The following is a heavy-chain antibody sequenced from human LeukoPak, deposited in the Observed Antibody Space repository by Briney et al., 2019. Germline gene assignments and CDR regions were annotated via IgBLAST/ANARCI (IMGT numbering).Heavy chain of an antibody. CDR2: VNWSGGRT. J-gene: IGHJ6*04. CDR1: GFTFDDYG. Sequence: GGSLRLSCAASGFTFDDYGMSWVRHAPGKGLGWVSGVNWSGGRTGYADSVKGRFTISRDNAKNSLYLQMNSLRAEDTALYYCARDLASSDVWGKGTTVTVSS. V-gene: IGHV3-20*04. D-gene: IGHD3-16*01. CDR3: ARDLASSDV.